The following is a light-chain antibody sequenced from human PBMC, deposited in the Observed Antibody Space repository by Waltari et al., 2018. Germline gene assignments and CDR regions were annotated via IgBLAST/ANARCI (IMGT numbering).Light chain of an antibody. CDR2: YDR. V-gene: IGLV3-21*04. Sequence: SYVVTQPPSVSVAPGETATITCGGDNIGTYSVHWYQQKAGQAPVLVIFYDRDRPSGIPDRFSGSNSRNTATLTISRVEAGDEARYYCHVWHPHVDPGVFGTGTEVTVL. J-gene: IGLJ1*01. CDR1: NIGTYS. CDR3: HVWHPHVDPGV.